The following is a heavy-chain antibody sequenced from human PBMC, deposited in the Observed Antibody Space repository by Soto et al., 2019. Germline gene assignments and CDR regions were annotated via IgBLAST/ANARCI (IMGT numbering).Heavy chain of an antibody. J-gene: IGHJ4*02. CDR1: VYSFTGYY. D-gene: IGHD3-22*01. CDR3: ARDRAFLNYYDSSDYYSHYFDS. V-gene: IGHV1-2*04. CDR2: INPKNGGT. Sequence: GXSVKVSCKASVYSFTGYYMHWVRQAPGQGLEWMGWINPKNGGTNYAQKFQGWVTMTRDTSISTAYMELSRLKSDDTAVYYCARDRAFLNYYDSSDYYSHYFDSWGQGTLVTVSS.